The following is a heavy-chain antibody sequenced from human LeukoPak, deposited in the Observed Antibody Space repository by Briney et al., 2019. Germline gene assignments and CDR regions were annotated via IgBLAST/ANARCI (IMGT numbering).Heavy chain of an antibody. CDR1: GYTFSSYG. CDR2: ISAYNGNT. CDR3: ARDCSGSSCYWIH. D-gene: IGHD2-15*01. V-gene: IGHV1-18*01. Sequence: ASVKVSCKAPGYTFSSYGISWVRQAPGQGLEWLGYISAYNGNTNYAQKVQGRITMTTDTSTSTAYMEMRSLRSDDTAVYYCARDCSGSSCYWIHWGQGTLVTVSS. J-gene: IGHJ4*02.